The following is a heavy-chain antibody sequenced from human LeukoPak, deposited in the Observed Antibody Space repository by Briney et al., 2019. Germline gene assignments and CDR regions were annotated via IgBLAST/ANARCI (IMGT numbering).Heavy chain of an antibody. V-gene: IGHV1-2*06. J-gene: IGHJ4*02. CDR1: GYTFTGYY. Sequence: GASVKVSCEASGYTFTGYYIHWMRQAPGQGLEWMGRINPDSGGPNYAHKFQGRVTMTRDTSISTAYMDLSRLTSDDTAVYFCARDRGKVANDYWGQGTLVIVSS. CDR2: INPDSGGP. CDR3: ARDRGKVANDY. D-gene: IGHD3-10*01.